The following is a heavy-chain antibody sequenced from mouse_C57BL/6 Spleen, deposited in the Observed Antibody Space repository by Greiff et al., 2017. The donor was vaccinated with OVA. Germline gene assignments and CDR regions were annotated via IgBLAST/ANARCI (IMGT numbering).Heavy chain of an antibody. V-gene: IGHV1-62-2*01. Sequence: QVHVKQSGAELVKPGASVKLSCKASGYTFTEYTIHWVKQRSGQGLEWIGWFYPGSGSIKYNEKFKDKATLTADKSSSTVYMELSRLTSEDSAVYFCARHGNGYYVVTSAWFAYWGQGTLVTVSA. CDR1: GYTFTEYT. CDR2: FYPGSGSI. D-gene: IGHD2-3*01. CDR3: ARHGNGYYVVTSAWFAY. J-gene: IGHJ3*01.